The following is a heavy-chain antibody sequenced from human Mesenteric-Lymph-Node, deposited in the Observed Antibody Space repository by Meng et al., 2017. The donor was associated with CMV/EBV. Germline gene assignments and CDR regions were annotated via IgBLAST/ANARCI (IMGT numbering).Heavy chain of an antibody. CDR2: IIPILGIA. V-gene: IGHV1-69*02. CDR3: AGGIAAAGSRWFDP. D-gene: IGHD6-13*01. Sequence: QVQLVQSGAEVKKPGSWVKVSCTASGGTFSSYTISWVRQAPGQGLEWMGRIIPILGIANYAQKFQGRVTITADKSTSTAYMELSSLRSEDTAVYYCAGGIAAAGSRWFDPWGQGTLVTVSS. CDR1: GGTFSSYT. J-gene: IGHJ5*02.